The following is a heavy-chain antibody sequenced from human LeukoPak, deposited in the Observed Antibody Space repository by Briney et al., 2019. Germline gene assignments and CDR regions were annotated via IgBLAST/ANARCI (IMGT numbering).Heavy chain of an antibody. CDR3: ARPYSNDYYYYGMDV. CDR2: IIPILGIA. D-gene: IGHD4-11*01. Sequence: SVKVSCKASGGTFSSYAISWVRQAPGQGLEWMGRIIPILGIANYAQKFQGRVTITADKSTSTAYMELSSLRSGDTAVYYCARPYSNDYYYYGMDVWGQGTTVTVSS. V-gene: IGHV1-69*04. J-gene: IGHJ6*02. CDR1: GGTFSSYA.